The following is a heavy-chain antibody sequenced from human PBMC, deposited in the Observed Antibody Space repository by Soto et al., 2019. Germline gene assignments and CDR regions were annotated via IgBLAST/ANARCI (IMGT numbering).Heavy chain of an antibody. CDR1: GFTFSSYA. J-gene: IGHJ4*02. CDR2: ISYDGSNK. Sequence: GGSLRLSCAASGFTFSSYAMHWVRQAPGKGLEWVAVISYDGSNKYYADSVKGRFTISRDNSKNTLYLQMNSLRAEDTAVYYCARAVRILWYSGSSNDYWGQGTLVTVSS. D-gene: IGHD1-26*01. CDR3: ARAVRILWYSGSSNDY. V-gene: IGHV3-30-3*01.